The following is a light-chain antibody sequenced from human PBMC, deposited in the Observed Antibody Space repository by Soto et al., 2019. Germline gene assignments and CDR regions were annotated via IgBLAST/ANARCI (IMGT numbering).Light chain of an antibody. CDR1: QSVSSVN. CDR3: QQHGYAVIT. J-gene: IGKJ5*01. V-gene: IGKV3-20*01. Sequence: ETVLTQSPGTLSLSPGESATLSCRASQSVSSVNLAWYQQKPGQAPRLLIYATSSRATGIPDRFSGSGSGTDFTLTISRLEPEDFAVYYCQQHGYAVITFGQGTRL. CDR2: ATS.